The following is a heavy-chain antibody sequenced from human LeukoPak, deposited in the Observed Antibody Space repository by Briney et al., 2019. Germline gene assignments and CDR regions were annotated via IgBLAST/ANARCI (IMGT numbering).Heavy chain of an antibody. CDR1: GYTFTSYY. J-gene: IGHJ5*02. CDR3: ARGVTGVAYSSSWHSWFDP. Sequence: ASVKVSCKASGYTFTSYYMHWVRQAPGQGLEWMGIINPSGGSTSYAQKFQGRVTMTRDTSTSTVYMELSSLRSEDTAVYYCARGVTGVAYSSSWHSWFDPWGQGTLVTVSS. D-gene: IGHD6-13*01. V-gene: IGHV1-46*01. CDR2: INPSGGST.